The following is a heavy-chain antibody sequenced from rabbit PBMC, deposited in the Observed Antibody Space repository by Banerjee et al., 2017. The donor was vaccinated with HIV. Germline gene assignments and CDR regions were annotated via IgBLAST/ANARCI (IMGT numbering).Heavy chain of an antibody. Sequence: QEQLVESGGDLVKPGASLTLTCTASGFTLSSSYYMCWVRQAPGKGLEWIGYIYTGTGGTRYASWAKGRFTISKTSSTTVTLQMTSLTVADTATYFCARGWLSGWGDLWGQGTLVTVS. D-gene: IGHD4-1*01. CDR2: IYTGTGGT. CDR3: ARGWLSGWGDL. CDR1: GFTLSSSYY. J-gene: IGHJ4*01. V-gene: IGHV1S45*01.